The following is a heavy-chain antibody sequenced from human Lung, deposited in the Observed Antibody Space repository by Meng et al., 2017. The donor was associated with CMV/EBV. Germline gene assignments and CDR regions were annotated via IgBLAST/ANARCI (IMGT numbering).Heavy chain of an antibody. CDR1: GGSISSSRCY. Sequence: QLSVGESGPGLVKPSETLSLTCTVSGGSISSSRCYWAWIRQRPGEGLEWIGNVVYSGTTYYTSSLKSRVSISVDTSKNQFSLKLSSVTAADTAVYYCARHHHSPTFDYWGQGTLVTVSS. D-gene: IGHD1-14*01. CDR3: ARHHHSPTFDY. CDR2: VVYSGTT. J-gene: IGHJ4*02. V-gene: IGHV4-39*01.